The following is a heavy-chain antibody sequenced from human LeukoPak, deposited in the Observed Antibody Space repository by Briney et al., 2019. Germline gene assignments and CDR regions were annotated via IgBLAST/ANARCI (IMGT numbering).Heavy chain of an antibody. J-gene: IGHJ3*02. CDR3: AREGNNWNDDNAFDI. D-gene: IGHD1-1*01. CDR2: ISSSSSYI. V-gene: IGHV3-21*01. Sequence: GGSLRLSCAASGFTFSSYSMNWVRQAPGKGLEWVSSISSSSSYIYYADSVKGRFTISRDNAKNSLYLQMNSLRAEDTAVYYCAREGNNWNDDNAFDIWGQGTMVTVSS. CDR1: GFTFSSYS.